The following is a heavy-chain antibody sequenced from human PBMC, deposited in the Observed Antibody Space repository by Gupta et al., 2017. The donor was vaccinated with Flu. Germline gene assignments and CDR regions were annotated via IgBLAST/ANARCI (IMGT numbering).Heavy chain of an antibody. V-gene: IGHV3-72*01. CDR3: ATEGYSSGPDFDY. CDR1: GFTFGDRY. J-gene: IGHJ4*02. CDR2: TKNKANGYTP. Sequence: EVQLVESGGGSVQPGGSLRLSCAASGFTFGDRYMNWVRQAPGKGLEWVGRTKNKANGYTPEYAASVKGRFTISRDDSTKLMYLQMNGLKTEDTAVYYCATEGYSSGPDFDYWGQGTPGIVSS. D-gene: IGHD3-22*01.